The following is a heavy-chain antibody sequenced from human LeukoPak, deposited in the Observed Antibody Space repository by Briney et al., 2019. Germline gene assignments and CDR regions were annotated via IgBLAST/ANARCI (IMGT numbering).Heavy chain of an antibody. CDR2: ISSSSSYI. CDR1: GFTFSSYS. Sequence: GGSLRLSCAASGFTFSSYSMNWVRQAPGKGLEWVSSISSSSSYIYYADSVKGRFTISRDNAKKSLYLQMNSLRAEDTAVYYCATSYSGSFDTFDYWGQGTLVTVSS. D-gene: IGHD1-26*01. J-gene: IGHJ4*02. V-gene: IGHV3-21*01. CDR3: ATSYSGSFDTFDY.